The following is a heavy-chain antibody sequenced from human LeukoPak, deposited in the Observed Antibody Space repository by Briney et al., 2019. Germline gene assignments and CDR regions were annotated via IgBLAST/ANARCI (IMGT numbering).Heavy chain of an antibody. D-gene: IGHD5-12*01. CDR1: GFTFSIYG. CDR2: INQDGSEK. Sequence: GGSLRLSCAASGFTFSIYGMHRVRQAPGKGLEWVVYINQDGSEKYYVDSVKGRFTISRDSAKNSLYLQMNSLRAEDTAVHYCARPRGGRGYSGYDPYYFDYWGQGTLVTVSS. CDR3: ARPRGGRGYSGYDPYYFDY. V-gene: IGHV3-7*03. J-gene: IGHJ4*02.